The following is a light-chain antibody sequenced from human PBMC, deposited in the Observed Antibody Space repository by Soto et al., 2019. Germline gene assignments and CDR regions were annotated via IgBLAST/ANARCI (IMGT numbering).Light chain of an antibody. CDR2: AAS. CDR3: QQYNNWPPIT. CDR1: QSVSGN. Sequence: EIVMTQSPATLSVSPGERATLSCRASQSVSGNLAWYQQKPGQAPRLLIYAASTRATGIPARFSGSGSGTECTLTISSLQSEDFAVYYCQQYNNWPPITFAPGTKVDIK. J-gene: IGKJ3*01. V-gene: IGKV3-15*01.